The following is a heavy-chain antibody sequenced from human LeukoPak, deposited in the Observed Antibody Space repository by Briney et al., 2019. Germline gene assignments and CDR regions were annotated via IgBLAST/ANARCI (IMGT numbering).Heavy chain of an antibody. V-gene: IGHV3-9*01. CDR1: GFTFDDYA. CDR2: ISWNSGNI. Sequence: QPGRSLRLSCAASGFTFDDYAMHWVRHVPGKGLEWVSGISWNSGNIEYADSVKGRFTISRENSKNTLYLQTSSLRAEDTAVYYCAKVRGGYSSELSRRSQYYYGMDVWGQGTTVTVSS. D-gene: IGHD6-19*01. CDR3: AKVRGGYSSELSRRSQYYYGMDV. J-gene: IGHJ6*02.